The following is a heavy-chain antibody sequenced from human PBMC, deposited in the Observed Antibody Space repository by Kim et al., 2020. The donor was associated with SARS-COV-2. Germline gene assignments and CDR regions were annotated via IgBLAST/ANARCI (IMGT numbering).Heavy chain of an antibody. V-gene: IGHV1-3*01. CDR3: ARDIYHTDFDY. CDR2: NT. D-gene: IGHD2-21*01. Sequence: NTKFSQQFQGRVTFTRDTSANTVYMELSRLGSEDTAVYYCARDIYHTDFDYWGQGTLVAVSS. J-gene: IGHJ4*02.